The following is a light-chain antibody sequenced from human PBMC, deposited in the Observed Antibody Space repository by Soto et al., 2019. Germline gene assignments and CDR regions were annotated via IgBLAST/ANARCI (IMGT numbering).Light chain of an antibody. J-gene: IGLJ2*01. Sequence: QSVLTQPPSASGSPGQRVTISCSGSSSNIGSNSVSWYQQVPGTAPKLFIYSNNQRPSGVPDRLSASKSGTSASLAVSGLRSEDEADYYCAAWDDSLSGVVFGEGTKLTVL. CDR2: SNN. CDR1: SSNIGSNS. V-gene: IGLV1-47*01. CDR3: AAWDDSLSGVV.